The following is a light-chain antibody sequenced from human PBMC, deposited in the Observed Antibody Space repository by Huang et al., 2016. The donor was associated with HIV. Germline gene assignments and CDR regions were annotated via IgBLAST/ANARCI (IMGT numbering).Light chain of an antibody. CDR1: QSVSSN. J-gene: IGKJ1*01. CDR3: HQYNNRPWT. Sequence: EIVVTQSPATLSVSPGERVTLSCRASQSVSSNLAWYQQKPGQAPRLLIYGASTRATGDLARFSGSGSGTEFTLTISSLQSEDFAVYYCHQYNNRPWTFGQGTKVEIK. V-gene: IGKV3-15*01. CDR2: GAS.